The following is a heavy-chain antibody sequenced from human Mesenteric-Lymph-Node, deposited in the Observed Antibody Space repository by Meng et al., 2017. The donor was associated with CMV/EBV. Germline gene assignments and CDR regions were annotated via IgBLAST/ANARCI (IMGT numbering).Heavy chain of an antibody. CDR3: ARGFRYYYDSRTSPDFDI. CDR1: GGTFSSYA. CDR2: ISAYNGNT. V-gene: IGHV1-18*01. Sequence: ASVKVSCKASGGTFSSYAISWVRQAPGQGLEWMGWISAYNGNTNYAQKLQGRVTMTTDTSTSTAYMELRSLRSDDTAVYYCARGFRYYYDSRTSPDFDIWGQGTMVTVSS. D-gene: IGHD3-22*01. J-gene: IGHJ3*02.